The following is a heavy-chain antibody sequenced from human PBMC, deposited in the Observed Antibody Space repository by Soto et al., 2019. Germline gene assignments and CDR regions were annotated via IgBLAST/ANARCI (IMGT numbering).Heavy chain of an antibody. CDR2: INHSRST. V-gene: IGHV4-34*01. J-gene: IGHJ6*02. CDR1: GGSFSGYY. CDR3: ARRADSSSPLSYYGMDV. D-gene: IGHD6-6*01. Sequence: QVQLQQWGAGLLKPSETLSLTCAVYGGSFSGYYWSWIRQPPGKGLEWIGEINHSRSTNYNPSLKSRVTISVDTSKNQFSLKLSSVTAADTAVYYCARRADSSSPLSYYGMDVWGHGTTVTVSS.